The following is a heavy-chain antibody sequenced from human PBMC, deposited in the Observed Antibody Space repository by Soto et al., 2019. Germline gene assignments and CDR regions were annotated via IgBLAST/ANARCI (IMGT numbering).Heavy chain of an antibody. J-gene: IGHJ4*01. CDR2: ISGTGIDI. CDR1: GFDFYYYN. CDR3: VRERVVNYTDYYFDY. D-gene: IGHD3-16*02. Sequence: EVQLVESGGGLVEPGGSLRLSCAASGFDFYYYNMNWVRQAPGRGLEWVSSISGTGIDIHFADSVKGRFVISRDNAKTSLYLQMNSLRPEDTAVYYCVRERVVNYTDYYFDYWGHGTLVTVSS. V-gene: IGHV3-21*01.